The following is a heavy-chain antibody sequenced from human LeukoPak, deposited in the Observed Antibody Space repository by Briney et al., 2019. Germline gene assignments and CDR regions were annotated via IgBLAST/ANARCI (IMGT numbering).Heavy chain of an antibody. CDR3: ARATKGVVRVYYYYAMDV. CDR2: IIHSGNT. V-gene: IGHV4-34*12. Sequence: SETLSLTCAVSGGSFSGYYSTWVRQSPGKGLEWIGEIIHSGNTNYNPSLKSRVTISTDTSKSQFSLKLSSVTAADTAVYYCARATKGVVRVYYYYAMDVWGKGTTVTVSS. CDR1: GGSFSGYY. D-gene: IGHD3-3*01. J-gene: IGHJ6*04.